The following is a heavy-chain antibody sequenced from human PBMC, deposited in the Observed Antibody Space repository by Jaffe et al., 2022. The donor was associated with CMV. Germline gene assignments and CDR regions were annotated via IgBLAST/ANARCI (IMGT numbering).Heavy chain of an antibody. CDR3: VKGIAAAGTQSTY. J-gene: IGHJ4*02. Sequence: EVQLVESGGGLVQPGGSLRLSCSASGFTFSSYAMHWVRQAPGKGLEYVSAISSNGGSTYYADSVKGRFTISRDNSKNTLYLQMSSLRAEDTAVYYCVKGIAAAGTQSTYWGQGTLVTVSS. CDR2: ISSNGGST. D-gene: IGHD6-13*01. V-gene: IGHV3-64D*06. CDR1: GFTFSSYA.